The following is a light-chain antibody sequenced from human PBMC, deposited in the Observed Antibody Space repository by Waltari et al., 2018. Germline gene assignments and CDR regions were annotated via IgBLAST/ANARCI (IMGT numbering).Light chain of an antibody. J-gene: IGLJ3*02. Sequence: SYELTQPPSVSVSPGQTARITCSGDTLPKQYAYWYQQKPGQAPVLVIYKDSERPSGIPAGFSGSSAGTTAKLTISGVQAEDEADYYCQTADSSGPYWVFGGGTKLTVL. CDR2: KDS. V-gene: IGLV3-25*03. CDR1: TLPKQY. CDR3: QTADSSGPYWV.